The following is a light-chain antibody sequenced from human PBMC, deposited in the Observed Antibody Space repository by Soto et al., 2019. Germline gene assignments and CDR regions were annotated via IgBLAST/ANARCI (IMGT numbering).Light chain of an antibody. CDR1: QSISSW. V-gene: IGKV1-5*03. Sequence: DIQMTQSPSTLSASVGDRVTITCRASQSISSWLAWYQQKPGRAPKLLIYKASSLETGVPSRFSGSGSGTKFTPIISSLEPDDFASYYCQQYGSSSPWPFGQGTQVEIK. CDR2: KAS. J-gene: IGKJ1*01. CDR3: QQYGSSSPWP.